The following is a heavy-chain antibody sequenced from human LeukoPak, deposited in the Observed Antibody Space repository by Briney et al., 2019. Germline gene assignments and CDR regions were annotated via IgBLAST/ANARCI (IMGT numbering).Heavy chain of an antibody. CDR3: AKDRPNYYDSSGHYYRRNGDY. Sequence: GGSLRLSCAASGFTFNIYAMSWVRQAPGKGLEWVSSITSSGTGTFYIDSGSGRVHISRDNSENTLYLQMNRLRAEDTAVYYCAKDRPNYYDSSGHYYRRNGDYWGQGTLVTVPS. J-gene: IGHJ4*02. D-gene: IGHD3-22*01. V-gene: IGHV3-23*01. CDR1: GFTFNIYA. CDR2: ITSSGTGT.